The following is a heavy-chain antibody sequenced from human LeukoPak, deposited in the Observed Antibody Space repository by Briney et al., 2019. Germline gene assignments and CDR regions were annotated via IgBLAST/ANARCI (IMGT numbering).Heavy chain of an antibody. CDR3: ARDRSEYYYYAMDV. J-gene: IGHJ6*02. V-gene: IGHV3-7*01. D-gene: IGHD2/OR15-2a*01. CDR2: IKQDGSEK. CDR1: GFTFSSYW. Sequence: GGSLRLSCVGSGFTFSSYWMSWVRQAPGKGLEWVANIKQDGSEKYYVDSVKGRFTISRDNSKNTLYLQMNSLRAEDTAVYYCARDRSEYYYYAMDVWGQGTTVTVSS.